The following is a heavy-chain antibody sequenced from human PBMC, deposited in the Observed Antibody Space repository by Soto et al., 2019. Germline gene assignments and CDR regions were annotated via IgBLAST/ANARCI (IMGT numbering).Heavy chain of an antibody. CDR1: GGTLSSFINYP. J-gene: IGHJ4*03. Sequence: SVKVSCKASGGTLSSFINYPINWVRQAPGQGLEWMGGIVPNVGTVNYAQKFQGRVTITADKSTGTAYMKVSSLRSDDTALYYCARRDTSGFLRYFDNWGQGTLVTVSS. CDR2: IVPNVGTV. D-gene: IGHD3-3*01. V-gene: IGHV1-69*06. CDR3: ARRDTSGFLRYFDN.